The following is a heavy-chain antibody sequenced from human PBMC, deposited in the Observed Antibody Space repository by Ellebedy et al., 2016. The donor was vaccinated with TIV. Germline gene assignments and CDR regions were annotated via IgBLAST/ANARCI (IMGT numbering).Heavy chain of an antibody. D-gene: IGHD2-21*02. CDR1: GYTLTELS. Sequence: AASVKVSCKVSGYTLTELSMHWVRQAPGKGLEWMGGFDPEDGETIYAQKFQGRVTMTEDTSTDTAYMDMSSLRSEDTPVYYCATATLDCGGDCYSDYWGQGTLVTVSS. V-gene: IGHV1-24*01. J-gene: IGHJ4*02. CDR2: FDPEDGET. CDR3: ATATLDCGGDCYSDY.